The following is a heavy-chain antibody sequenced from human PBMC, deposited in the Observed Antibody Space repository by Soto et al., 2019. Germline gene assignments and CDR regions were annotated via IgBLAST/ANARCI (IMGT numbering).Heavy chain of an antibody. V-gene: IGHV4-39*01. D-gene: IGHD3-9*01. CDR3: ARRESYDILAGYNHFDY. J-gene: IGHJ4*02. Sequence: QLHLQESGPGLVKPSETLSLTCTVSGGSISSSSHYWGWIRQPPGKGLVWIGCIFYSGSTSYNPSLETQFTKSVATSKIRFSLKLSSVTAADTAVYYCARRESYDILAGYNHFDYWGQGTLVTVS. CDR2: IFYSGST. CDR1: GGSISSSSHY.